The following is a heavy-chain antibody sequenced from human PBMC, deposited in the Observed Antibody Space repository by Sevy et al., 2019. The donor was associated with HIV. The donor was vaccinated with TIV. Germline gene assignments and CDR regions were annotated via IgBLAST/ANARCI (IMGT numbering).Heavy chain of an antibody. Sequence: GGSLRLSCAASGFTYRKYWMGWVRQAPGKGLEWVANIKQAYGQKYYVDSVKGRFIISRDKAQNLLYLQMNSLRADDTALYFCARDDVIHYFDYWGQGTLVTFSS. J-gene: IGHJ4*02. CDR2: IKQAYGQK. CDR1: GFTYRKYW. D-gene: IGHD2-21*01. CDR3: ARDDVIHYFDY. V-gene: IGHV3-7*01.